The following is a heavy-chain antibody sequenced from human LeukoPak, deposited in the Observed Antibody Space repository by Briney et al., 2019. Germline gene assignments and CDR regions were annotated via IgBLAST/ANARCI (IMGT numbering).Heavy chain of an antibody. Sequence: ASVKVSCKASGGTFSSYAISWVRQAPGQGLEWMGRIIPILGIANYAQKFQGRVTITADKSTSTAYMELSSLRSEDTAVYYCARGGGTGVFDVWGQGTLVTVSS. V-gene: IGHV1-69*04. D-gene: IGHD2-15*01. CDR2: IIPILGIA. J-gene: IGHJ3*01. CDR3: ARGGGTGVFDV. CDR1: GGTFSSYA.